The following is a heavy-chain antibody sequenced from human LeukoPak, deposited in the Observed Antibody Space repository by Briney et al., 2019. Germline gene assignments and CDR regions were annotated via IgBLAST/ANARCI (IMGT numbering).Heavy chain of an antibody. J-gene: IGHJ6*02. CDR1: GFTFSHYW. CDR3: ARDRYCSSTSCYWRSRWGMDV. D-gene: IGHD2-2*01. V-gene: IGHV3-74*01. CDR2: LDSDGSII. Sequence: GGSLRLSCVVSGFTFSHYWMHWVRQAPGKGLVWVARLDSDGSIITYADSVKGRFTISRDNANKTLYLQMNSLRAEDTAVYYCARDRYCSSTSCYWRSRWGMDVWGQGTTVTVSS.